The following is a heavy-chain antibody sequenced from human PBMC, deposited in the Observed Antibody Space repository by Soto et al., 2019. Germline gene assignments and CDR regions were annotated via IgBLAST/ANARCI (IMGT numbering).Heavy chain of an antibody. CDR2: TYYRSRWYN. Sequence: SQTLSLTCAISWDRVSRNSAACNWIRLSPSRGLEWLARTYYRSRWYNDYAVSVRSRITVNPDTSKNQFSLQLTSVTPEDTAVYYCAGTTSHQWYYMDVWGKGTTVTVSS. V-gene: IGHV6-1*01. CDR1: WDRVSRNSAA. J-gene: IGHJ6*03. CDR3: AGTTSHQWYYMDV. D-gene: IGHD1-7*01.